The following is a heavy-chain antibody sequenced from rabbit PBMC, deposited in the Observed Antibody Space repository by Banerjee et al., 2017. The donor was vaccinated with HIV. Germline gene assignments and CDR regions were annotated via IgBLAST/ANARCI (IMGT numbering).Heavy chain of an antibody. CDR2: IYTSGGYT. D-gene: IGHD1-1*01. J-gene: IGHJ6*01. Sequence: QEHLEESGGDLVKPEGSLTLTCKASGFTISSSYWICWVRQAPGKGLEWIACIYTSGGYTYYASWAKGRFTISKTSSTTVTLQMTSLTAADTTTYFCARDLGGSGDLWGPGTLVTVS. V-gene: IGHV1S45*01. CDR3: ARDLGGSGDL. CDR1: GFTISSSYW.